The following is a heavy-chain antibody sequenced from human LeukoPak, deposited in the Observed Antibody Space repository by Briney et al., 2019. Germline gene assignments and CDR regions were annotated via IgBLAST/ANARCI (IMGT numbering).Heavy chain of an antibody. CDR3: ARAWGVGYCSGGSCYGGFDY. V-gene: IGHV3-74*01. D-gene: IGHD2-15*01. CDR1: GFTFSSYW. J-gene: IGHJ4*02. CDR2: INSDGSST. Sequence: GGSLRLSCAASGFTFSSYWMHWVRQAPGKGLVWVSRINSDGSSTSYADSVKGRFTISGDNAKNTLYLQMNSLRAEDTAVYYCARAWGVGYCSGGSCYGGFDYWGQGTLVTVSS.